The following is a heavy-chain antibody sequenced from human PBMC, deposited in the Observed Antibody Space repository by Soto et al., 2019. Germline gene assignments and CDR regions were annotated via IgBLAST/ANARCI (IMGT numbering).Heavy chain of an antibody. Sequence: SETLSLTCTVSGGSISSSSYYWGWIRQPPGKGLEWIGSIYYSGSTYYNPSLKSRVTISVDTSKNQFSLKLSSVTAADTAVYYCARHPAPVAAHPAPYYFDYWGQGTLVTVSS. D-gene: IGHD6-6*01. V-gene: IGHV4-39*01. CDR1: GGSISSSSYY. CDR3: ARHPAPVAAHPAPYYFDY. J-gene: IGHJ4*02. CDR2: IYYSGST.